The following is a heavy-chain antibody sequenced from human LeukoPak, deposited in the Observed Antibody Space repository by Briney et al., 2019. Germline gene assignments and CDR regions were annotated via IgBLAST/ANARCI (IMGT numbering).Heavy chain of an antibody. D-gene: IGHD2-2*01. CDR3: AKHDSGLYQLHHVDY. V-gene: IGHV3-23*01. CDR2: ISGSGGGT. Sequence: GGSLRLSCAASGFTFSSYAMRWVRQAPGKGLEWVSAISGSGGGTYYAESVEGGFTISRDNSKNTLYLQMNSLRAEDTAVYYCAKHDSGLYQLHHVDYWGQGTLVTVSS. J-gene: IGHJ4*02. CDR1: GFTFSSYA.